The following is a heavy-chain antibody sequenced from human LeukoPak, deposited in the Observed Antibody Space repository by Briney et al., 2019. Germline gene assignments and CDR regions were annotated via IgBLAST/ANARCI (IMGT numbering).Heavy chain of an antibody. CDR3: ARARKDWSAHNNHYYYCMDV. Sequence: SETLSLTCAVSGASTNNFYWAWIRQPAGKGLEWIGRIHESGTTAYSSSLKSRVTMTVDTSNHQSSLKLSTVTAADTAVYYCARARKDWSAHNNHYYYCMDVWGKGTTVTVSS. CDR1: GASTNNFY. D-gene: IGHD3-3*01. J-gene: IGHJ6*03. CDR2: IHESGTT. V-gene: IGHV4-4*07.